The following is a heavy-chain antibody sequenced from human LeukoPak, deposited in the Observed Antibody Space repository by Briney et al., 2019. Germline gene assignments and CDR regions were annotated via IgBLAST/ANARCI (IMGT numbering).Heavy chain of an antibody. CDR3: ASVDILSGSYYFDY. D-gene: IGHD3-9*01. Sequence: SETLSLTCTVSGGSISSYYWSWIRQPPGKGLEWIGYIYYSGSTNYNPSLKSRVTISVDTSKNQFSLKLSSVTAADTAVYYWASVDILSGSYYFDYWGQGTLVTVSS. V-gene: IGHV4-59*01. J-gene: IGHJ4*02. CDR2: IYYSGST. CDR1: GGSISSYY.